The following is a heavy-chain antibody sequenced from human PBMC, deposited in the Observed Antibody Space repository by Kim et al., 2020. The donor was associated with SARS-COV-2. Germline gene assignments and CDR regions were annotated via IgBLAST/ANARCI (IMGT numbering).Heavy chain of an antibody. J-gene: IGHJ5*01. CDR3: ARRGEFSTRWYPSWFDS. V-gene: IGHV3-23*01. D-gene: IGHD6-13*01. CDR2: ISGSGGTT. CDR1: GFAFSSYA. Sequence: GGSLRLSCAASGFAFSSYAMNWVRQAPGKGLEWVSVISGSGGTTDYAYSVKGRFTISRDNSKNTLSLQMSSLRGEDTAVYYCARRGEFSTRWYPSWFDSWGLGTLVTVSS.